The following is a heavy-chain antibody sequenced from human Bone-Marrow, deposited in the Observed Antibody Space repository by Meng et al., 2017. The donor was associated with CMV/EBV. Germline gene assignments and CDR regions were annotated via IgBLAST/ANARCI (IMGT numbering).Heavy chain of an antibody. CDR2: ITVSDTNI. CDR3: AIIVGATTRAFDI. D-gene: IGHD1-26*01. Sequence: GESLKISCAASGFTFSNYEMKWVRQAPGKGLEWVSYITVSDTNIDNADSVKGRFTISRDNAKNSLYLQMNSLRAEDTAVYYCAIIVGATTRAFDIWGQGTMVTVSS. V-gene: IGHV3-48*03. CDR1: GFTFSNYE. J-gene: IGHJ3*02.